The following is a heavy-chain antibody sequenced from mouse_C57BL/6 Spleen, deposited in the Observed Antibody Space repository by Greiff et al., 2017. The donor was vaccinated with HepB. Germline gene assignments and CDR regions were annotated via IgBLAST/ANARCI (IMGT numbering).Heavy chain of an antibody. D-gene: IGHD4-1*01. CDR3: ATGTMYYFDY. Sequence: QVQLQQPGAELVKPGASVKLSCKASGYTFTSYWITWVKQRPGQGLEWIGDIYPGSGSTNYNEKFKSKATLTVDTSSSTAYMQRSSLTSEDSAVYYCATGTMYYFDYWGQGTTLTVSS. CDR1: GYTFTSYW. J-gene: IGHJ2*01. CDR2: IYPGSGST. V-gene: IGHV1-55*01.